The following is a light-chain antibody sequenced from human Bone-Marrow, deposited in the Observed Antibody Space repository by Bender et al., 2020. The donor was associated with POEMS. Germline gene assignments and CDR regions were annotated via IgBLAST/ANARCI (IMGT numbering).Light chain of an antibody. J-gene: IGLJ2*01. V-gene: IGLV3-21*03. Sequence: SYALTQPPSVSVAPGKTAKITCGGNNIGSKRVHWYQKKPGQSPVLVLYDDTDRPSGIPERFSGSNSGNTAALTITRVALGDEAAYYCQVWDSDNDHPLFGGGTDLTVL. CDR2: DDT. CDR1: NIGSKR. CDR3: QVWDSDNDHPL.